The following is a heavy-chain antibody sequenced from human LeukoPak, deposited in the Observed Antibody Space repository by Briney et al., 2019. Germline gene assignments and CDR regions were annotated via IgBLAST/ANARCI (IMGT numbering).Heavy chain of an antibody. D-gene: IGHD4-17*01. J-gene: IGHJ4*02. V-gene: IGHV1-46*01. CDR3: ARGGTAGDYPLDY. CDR1: GYTVTSYH. Sequence: GASVKVSCTASGYTVTSYHMHWVRQAPGQGLEWMGVINTGGGTTSYAQRFHGRVTMTRDMSTSTVYMELSNLRSEDTAVYKCARGGTAGDYPLDYWGQGTLVTVYS. CDR2: INTGGGTT.